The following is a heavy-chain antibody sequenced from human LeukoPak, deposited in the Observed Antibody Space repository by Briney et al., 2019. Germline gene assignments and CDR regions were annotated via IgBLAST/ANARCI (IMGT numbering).Heavy chain of an antibody. CDR3: ARGEHDVVPAAAADYYYYYMDV. CDR1: GGTFSSYA. CDR2: IIPIFGTA. D-gene: IGHD2-2*01. Sequence: SVKVSCKASGGTFSSYAISWVRQAPGQGLGWMGGIIPIFGTANYAQKFQGRVTITADESTSTAYMELSSLRSEDTAVYYCARGEHDVVPAAAADYYYYYMDVWGKGTTVTVSS. J-gene: IGHJ6*03. V-gene: IGHV1-69*01.